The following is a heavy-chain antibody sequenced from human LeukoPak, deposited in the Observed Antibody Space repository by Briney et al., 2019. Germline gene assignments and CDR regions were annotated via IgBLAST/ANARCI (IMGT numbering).Heavy chain of an antibody. Sequence: PGGSLRLSCAASGFTFSSYEMNWVRQAPGKGLEWVSYISSSGSTIYYADSVKGRFTISRDNAKNSLYLQMNSLRAEDTAVYYCAGILRGDAFDIWGQWTMVTVSS. J-gene: IGHJ3*02. CDR1: GFTFSSYE. D-gene: IGHD3-3*01. V-gene: IGHV3-48*03. CDR3: AGILRGDAFDI. CDR2: ISSSGSTI.